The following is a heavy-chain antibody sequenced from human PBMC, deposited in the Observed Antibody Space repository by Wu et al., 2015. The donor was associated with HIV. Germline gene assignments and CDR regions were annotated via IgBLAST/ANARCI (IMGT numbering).Heavy chain of an antibody. CDR1: GGTFSRNA. Sequence: QVQLVQSEAEVKKPGSSVKVSCKGSGGTFSRNAISWVRQAPGQGLEWMGGIIPFFGIANYAQNFQGRVTITVDDSTSTSYMQLNSLRSEDTAVFYCATTNRDQLLSHGRTNGGFLAFDIWGQGTVVTVSS. V-gene: IGHV1-69*12. J-gene: IGHJ3*02. CDR2: IIPFFGIA. D-gene: IGHD2-2*01. CDR3: ATTNRDQLLSHGRTNGGFLAFDI.